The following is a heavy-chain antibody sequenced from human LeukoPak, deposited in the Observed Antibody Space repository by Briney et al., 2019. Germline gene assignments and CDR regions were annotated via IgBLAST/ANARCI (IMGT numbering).Heavy chain of an antibody. J-gene: IGHJ6*02. CDR2: ISSNGDTI. CDR1: GFTFSSYE. Sequence: PGGSLRLSCAASGFTFSSYEMNWVRQAPGKGLEWISYISSNGDTIYYPDSVKGRFTVSRDNAKNSLYLQMNSLRAEDTAVYYCAKDLKEMDVWGQGTTVTVSS. V-gene: IGHV3-48*03. CDR3: AKDLKEMDV.